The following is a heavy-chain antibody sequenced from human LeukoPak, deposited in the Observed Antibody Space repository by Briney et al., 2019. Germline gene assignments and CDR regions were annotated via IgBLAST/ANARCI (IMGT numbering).Heavy chain of an antibody. CDR2: IYHTGST. V-gene: IGHV4-38-2*01. D-gene: IGHD3-22*01. J-gene: IGHJ4*02. Sequence: SQTLSLTCAASGYSISSGYYWGWIRRPPGKGLEWIGSIYHTGSTYYNPSLHSRVTISLDSPKNQFSLKLTSVTAADPAVYYCASGGTAVVMALTYYFDTWGQGTPVTVSS. CDR1: GYSISSGYY. CDR3: ASGGTAVVMALTYYFDT.